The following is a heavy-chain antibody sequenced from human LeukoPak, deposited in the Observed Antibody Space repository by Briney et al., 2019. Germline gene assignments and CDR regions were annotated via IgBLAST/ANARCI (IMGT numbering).Heavy chain of an antibody. CDR2: INPNSGGT. V-gene: IGHV1-2*02. Sequence: ASVKVSCKASGYTFSGYYMHWVRQAPGQGLEWMGWINPNSGGTYYAQKFQGRVTMTRDTSISTAYMALSRLRSDDTAVYYCTKNYYDSGDYYYFDYWGQGTLVTVSS. CDR1: GYTFSGYY. J-gene: IGHJ4*02. D-gene: IGHD3-22*01. CDR3: TKNYYDSGDYYYFDY.